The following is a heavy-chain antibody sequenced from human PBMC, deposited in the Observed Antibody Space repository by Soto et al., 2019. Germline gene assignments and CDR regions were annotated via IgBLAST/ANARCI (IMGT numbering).Heavy chain of an antibody. Sequence: PSETLSLTCTVSGGSISSYYWSWIRQPPGKGLEWIGYIYYSGSTNYNPSLKSRVTISVDTSKNQFSLKLSSVTAADTAVYYCARERRYCSGGSCYQSLYYFDYWGQGTLVTVSS. CDR2: IYYSGST. J-gene: IGHJ4*02. CDR3: ARERRYCSGGSCYQSLYYFDY. V-gene: IGHV4-59*01. D-gene: IGHD2-15*01. CDR1: GGSISSYY.